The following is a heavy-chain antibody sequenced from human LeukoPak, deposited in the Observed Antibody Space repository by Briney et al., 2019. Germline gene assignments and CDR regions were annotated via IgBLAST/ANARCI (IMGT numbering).Heavy chain of an antibody. CDR3: ARVRWFGEFNFDY. CDR2: IYSGGSP. CDR1: GFTVRSSY. D-gene: IGHD3-10*01. Sequence: PGGSLRLSCAASGFTVRSSYMSWVRQAPGKGLEWVSVIYSGGSPDYADSAKGRFTISTDNSKNTLCLQMNSLRVEDTAVYYCARVRWFGEFNFDYWGQGTLVTVSS. J-gene: IGHJ4*02. V-gene: IGHV3-53*01.